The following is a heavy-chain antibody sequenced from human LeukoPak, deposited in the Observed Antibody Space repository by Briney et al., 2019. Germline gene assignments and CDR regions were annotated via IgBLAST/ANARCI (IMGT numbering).Heavy chain of an antibody. CDR3: AKGLKGVKFDY. Sequence: GGSLRLSCAASGFTSDDYAMHWVRQAPGKGLEWVSGISWNSGSIGYADSVKGRFTISRDNAKNSLYLQMNSLRAEDTALYYCAKGLKGVKFDYWGQGTLVTVSS. J-gene: IGHJ4*02. CDR2: ISWNSGSI. D-gene: IGHD2-21*01. V-gene: IGHV3-9*02. CDR1: GFTSDDYA.